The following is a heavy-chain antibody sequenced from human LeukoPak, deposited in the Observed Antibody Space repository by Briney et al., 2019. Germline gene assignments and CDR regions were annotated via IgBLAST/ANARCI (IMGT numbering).Heavy chain of an antibody. CDR1: GGSFSGYY. D-gene: IGHD2-21*02. J-gene: IGHJ4*02. CDR2: INHSGST. Sequence: PSETLSLTCAVYGGSFSGYYWSWIRQPPGKGLEWIGEINHSGSTNYNPSLKSRVTISVDTSKNQFSLKLSSVTAADTAVYCCARLLVGTLYYFDYWGQGTLVTVSS. V-gene: IGHV4-34*01. CDR3: ARLLVGTLYYFDY.